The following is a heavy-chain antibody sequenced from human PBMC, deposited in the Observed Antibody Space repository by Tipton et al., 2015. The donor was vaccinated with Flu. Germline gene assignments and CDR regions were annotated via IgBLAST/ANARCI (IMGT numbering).Heavy chain of an antibody. D-gene: IGHD3-10*02. CDR2: IHRSGST. J-gene: IGHJ4*02. CDR1: GDSIRSDYF. V-gene: IGHV4-38-2*01. CDR3: ARHTGDSVRGIIDY. Sequence: TLSLTCAVSGDSIRSDYFWGWIRQPPGKGLEWIATIHRSGSTKYNPPLKSRVTISVDTSKNQFSLKLSSVTAADTAVYYCARHTGDSVRGIIDYWGQGTLVTVSS.